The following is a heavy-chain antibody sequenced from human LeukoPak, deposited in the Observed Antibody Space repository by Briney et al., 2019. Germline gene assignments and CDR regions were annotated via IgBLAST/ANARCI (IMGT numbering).Heavy chain of an antibody. D-gene: IGHD6-19*01. V-gene: IGHV3-74*01. Sequence: GGSLRLSCAASGFAFSGYWMHWVRQAPGKGLVYVSRISGDGRITDYADSVKGRFTISRDNAGNTLFLQMNSLRAEDTAIFYCARAVAGPADHWGQGTLVTVSS. J-gene: IGHJ5*02. CDR2: ISGDGRIT. CDR3: ARAVAGPADH. CDR1: GFAFSGYW.